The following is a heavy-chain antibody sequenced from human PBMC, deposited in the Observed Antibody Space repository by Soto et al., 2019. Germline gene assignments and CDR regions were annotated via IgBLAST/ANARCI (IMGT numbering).Heavy chain of an antibody. Sequence: PGESLKISCKGSGYSLTSYWIGWVRQMPGKGLEWMGIIYPGDSDTRYSPSFQGQVTISADKSISTAYLQWSSLKASDTAMYYCARHRRGYYDFWSGPARNYYYYYYGMDVWGQGTTVTVSS. CDR3: ARHRRGYYDFWSGPARNYYYYYYGMDV. D-gene: IGHD3-3*01. CDR1: GYSLTSYW. V-gene: IGHV5-51*01. CDR2: IYPGDSDT. J-gene: IGHJ6*02.